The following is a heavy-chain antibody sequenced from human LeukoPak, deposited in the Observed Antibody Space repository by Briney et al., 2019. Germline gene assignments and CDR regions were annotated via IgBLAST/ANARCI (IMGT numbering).Heavy chain of an antibody. CDR2: ISGSGGST. D-gene: IGHD3-22*01. CDR3: AKASSGYYYFDY. J-gene: IGHJ4*02. Sequence: PGGSLRLSCAASGFTFSSYSMNWVRQAPGKGLEWVSAISGSGGSTYYADSVKGRFTISRDNSKNTLYLQMNSLRAEDTAVYYCAKASSGYYYFDYWGQGTLVTVSS. CDR1: GFTFSSYS. V-gene: IGHV3-23*01.